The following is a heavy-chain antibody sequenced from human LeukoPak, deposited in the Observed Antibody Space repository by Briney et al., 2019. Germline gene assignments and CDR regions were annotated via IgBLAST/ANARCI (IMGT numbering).Heavy chain of an antibody. J-gene: IGHJ5*02. CDR2: IKHSGST. CDR1: GGSFSGYY. Sequence: SETLSLTCAVYGGSFSGYYWSWIRQPPGKGLEWIGEIKHSGSTNYNPSLKSRVTISVDTSKNQFSLKLSSVTAADTAVYYCARGVVFDPWGQGTLVTVSS. D-gene: IGHD2-15*01. CDR3: ARGVVFDP. V-gene: IGHV4-34*01.